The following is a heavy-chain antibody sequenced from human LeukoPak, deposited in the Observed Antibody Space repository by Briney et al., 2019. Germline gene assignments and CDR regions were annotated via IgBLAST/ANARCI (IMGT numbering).Heavy chain of an antibody. D-gene: IGHD1-26*01. V-gene: IGHV3-30*01. Sequence: GGSLRLSCAASGFTFSSYAMHWVRQAPGKGLEWVAVISYDGSNKYYADSVKGRFTISRDNSKNTLYLQMNSLRAEGTAVYYCARDGIVGATFPDYWGQGTLVTVSS. CDR2: ISYDGSNK. J-gene: IGHJ4*02. CDR1: GFTFSSYA. CDR3: ARDGIVGATFPDY.